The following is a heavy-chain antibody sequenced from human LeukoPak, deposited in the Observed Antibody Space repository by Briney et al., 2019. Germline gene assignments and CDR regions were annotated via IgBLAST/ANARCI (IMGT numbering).Heavy chain of an antibody. V-gene: IGHV1-18*01. Sequence: ASVKVSCKASGYTFTSYGISWVRQAPGQGLEWMGWISAYNGNTNYAQKLQGRVTMTTDTSTSTAYMELRSLRSEDTAVYYCATHTGIQLWPDAFDIWGQGTMVTVSS. D-gene: IGHD5-18*01. J-gene: IGHJ3*02. CDR1: GYTFTSYG. CDR2: ISAYNGNT. CDR3: ATHTGIQLWPDAFDI.